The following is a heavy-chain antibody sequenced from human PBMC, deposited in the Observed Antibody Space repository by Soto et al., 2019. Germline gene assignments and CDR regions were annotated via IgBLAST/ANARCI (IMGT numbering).Heavy chain of an antibody. CDR2: IDPSDSYT. V-gene: IGHV5-10-1*01. CDR3: AIPGSWYGGRSYYGMDV. J-gene: IGHJ6*02. Sequence: PGESLKISCKGSVYSFTSYWISWVRQMPGKGLEWMGRIDPSDSYTNYSPSFQGHVTISADKSISTAYLQWSSLKASDTAMYYCAIPGSWYGGRSYYGMDVWGQGTTVTVSS. D-gene: IGHD2-15*01. CDR1: VYSFTSYW.